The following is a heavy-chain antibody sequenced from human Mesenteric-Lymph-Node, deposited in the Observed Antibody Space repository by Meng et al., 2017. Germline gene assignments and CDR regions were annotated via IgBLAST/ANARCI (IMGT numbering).Heavy chain of an antibody. CDR3: AREASEYYDDSQIDY. V-gene: IGHV7-4-1*02. CDR2: INTNTGNP. J-gene: IGHJ4*02. CDR1: GYTVTSYA. D-gene: IGHD3-3*01. Sequence: QVQLLQSGPEWKKPGASVKVSCKASGYTVTSYAMNWVRQAPGQGLEWKGWINTNTGNPTYAQGFTGRFVFSLDTSVSTAYLQISSLKAEDTAVYYCAREASEYYDDSQIDYWGQGTLVTVSS.